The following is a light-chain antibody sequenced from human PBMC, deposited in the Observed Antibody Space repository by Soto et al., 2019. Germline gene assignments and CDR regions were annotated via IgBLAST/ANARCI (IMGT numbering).Light chain of an antibody. Sequence: EIVMTQSPATLSVSPGERATLSCRASQSVSSNLAWYQQKPGQAPRLLIYGASTRATGIPARFSGSGSGTEFTLTISSLQSADFALYYRQQYNNWPPYTFGQGTKLEIK. CDR2: GAS. V-gene: IGKV3-15*01. J-gene: IGKJ2*01. CDR1: QSVSSN. CDR3: QQYNNWPPYT.